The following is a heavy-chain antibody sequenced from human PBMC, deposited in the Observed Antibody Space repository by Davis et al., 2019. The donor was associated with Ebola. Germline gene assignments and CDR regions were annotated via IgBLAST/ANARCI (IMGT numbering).Heavy chain of an antibody. CDR1: GGSISSSSYY. CDR2: IYYSGST. Sequence: MPSETLSLTCSVSGGSISSSSYYWGWIRQPPGKGLEWIGSIYYSGSTNYNPSLKSRVTISVDTSKNQFSLKLSSVTAADTAVYYCARGLAWFDPWGQGTLVTVSS. V-gene: IGHV4-39*07. CDR3: ARGLAWFDP. J-gene: IGHJ5*02.